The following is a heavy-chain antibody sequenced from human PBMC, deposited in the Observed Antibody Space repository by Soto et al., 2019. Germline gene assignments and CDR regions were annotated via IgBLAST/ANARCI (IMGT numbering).Heavy chain of an antibody. V-gene: IGHV4-30-4*01. Sequence: SETLSLTCTVSGGSISSGDYYWSWIRQPPGKSLERIGYIYYSGSTYYNPSLKSRVTISVDTSKNQFSLKLSSVSAADTAVYYCAREFQGWETNYYYYGMDVWGQGTTVTVSS. J-gene: IGHJ6*02. D-gene: IGHD1-26*01. CDR2: IYYSGST. CDR3: AREFQGWETNYYYYGMDV. CDR1: GGSISSGDYY.